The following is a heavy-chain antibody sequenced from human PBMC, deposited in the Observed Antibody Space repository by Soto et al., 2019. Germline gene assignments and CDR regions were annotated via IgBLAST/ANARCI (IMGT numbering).Heavy chain of an antibody. J-gene: IGHJ4*02. Sequence: QVPLVQSGAEVKKPGASVKVSCQASGYTFTGYYMHWVRQAPGQGLEWMGWINPNSGGTNYAQKFQGWVTMTRDTSISTAYMELSRLRSDDTAVYYCAREGLPDYGDYWYFDYWGQGTLVTVSS. D-gene: IGHD4-17*01. CDR2: INPNSGGT. V-gene: IGHV1-2*04. CDR3: AREGLPDYGDYWYFDY. CDR1: GYTFTGYY.